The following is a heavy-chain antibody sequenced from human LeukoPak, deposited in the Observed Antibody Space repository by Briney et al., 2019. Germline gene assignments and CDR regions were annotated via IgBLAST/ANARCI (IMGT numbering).Heavy chain of an antibody. CDR1: GGSISSYY. D-gene: IGHD2-15*01. CDR3: AREPRIYCSGGSCYPDAFDI. V-gene: IGHV4-59*12. CDR2: IYYSGST. Sequence: SETLSLTCTVSGGSISSYYWSWIRQPPGKGLEWIGYIYYSGSTNYNPSLKSRVTISVDTSKNQFSLKLSSVTAADTAVYYCAREPRIYCSGGSCYPDAFDIWGQGTMVTVSS. J-gene: IGHJ3*02.